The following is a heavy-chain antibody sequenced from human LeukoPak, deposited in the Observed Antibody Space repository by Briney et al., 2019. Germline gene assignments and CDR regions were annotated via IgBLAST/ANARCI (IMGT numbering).Heavy chain of an antibody. Sequence: SETLSLTCTVSGGSIRSYYWSWVRQPAGKGLEWVGGIYTSGSTNYNPSLKSRVTMSVDTSKNQFSLKLNSVTAADTAVYYCARENAGQQLLVLVSTDFWFDPWGQGTLVTVSS. J-gene: IGHJ5*02. CDR3: ARENAGQQLLVLVSTDFWFDP. D-gene: IGHD6-13*01. CDR2: IYTSGST. CDR1: GGSIRSYY. V-gene: IGHV4-4*07.